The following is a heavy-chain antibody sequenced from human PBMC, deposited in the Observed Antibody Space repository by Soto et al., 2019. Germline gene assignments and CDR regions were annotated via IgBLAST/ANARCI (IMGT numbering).Heavy chain of an antibody. Sequence: SETLSLTCTVSGGSISSGDYYWSWIRQPPGKGLEWIGYIYYSGSTYYNPSLKSRVTISVDTSKNQFSLKLSSVTAADTAVYYCARDSQWDSSGYFGYFDYWGQGTLVTVSS. J-gene: IGHJ4*02. CDR1: GGSISSGDYY. CDR2: IYYSGST. CDR3: ARDSQWDSSGYFGYFDY. V-gene: IGHV4-30-4*01. D-gene: IGHD3-22*01.